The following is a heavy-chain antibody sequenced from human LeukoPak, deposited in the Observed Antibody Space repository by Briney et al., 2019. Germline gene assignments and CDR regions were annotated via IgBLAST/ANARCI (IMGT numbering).Heavy chain of an antibody. J-gene: IGHJ5*02. V-gene: IGHV3-9*01. CDR3: ARVTHGGWFDP. CDR2: ISWNSGSI. CDR1: GFTFDDYA. D-gene: IGHD3-3*01. Sequence: GGSLRLSCAASGFTFDDYAMHWVRQAPGKGLEWVSGISWNSGSIGYADSVKGRFTISRDNAKNSLYLQMNSLRAEDTALYYCARVTHGGWFDPWGQGTLVTVSS.